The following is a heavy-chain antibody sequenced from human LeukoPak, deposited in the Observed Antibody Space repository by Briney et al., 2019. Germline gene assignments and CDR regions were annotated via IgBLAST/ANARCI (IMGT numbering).Heavy chain of an antibody. CDR3: ARDFKWLRAGAFDI. V-gene: IGHV3-7*01. D-gene: IGHD5-12*01. Sequence: PGGSLRLSCAASGFTFSSYWMSWVRQAPGKGLEWVANIKQDGSEKYYVDSVKGRFTISRDNAKNSLYLQMNSLRAEDTAVYYCARDFKWLRAGAFDIWGQGTMVTVSS. J-gene: IGHJ3*02. CDR1: GFTFSSYW. CDR2: IKQDGSEK.